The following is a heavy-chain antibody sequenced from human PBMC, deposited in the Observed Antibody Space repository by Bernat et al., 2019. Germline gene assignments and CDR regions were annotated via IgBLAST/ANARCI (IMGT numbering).Heavy chain of an antibody. CDR2: IYYSGST. CDR1: GGSISSSSYY. V-gene: IGHV4-39*01. D-gene: IGHD5-18*01. Sequence: LQLQESGPGLVKPSETLSLTCTVSGGSISSSSYYWGWIRQPPGKGLEWIGSIYYSGSTYYNPSLKSRVTISVDTSKNQFSQKLSSVTAADTALYYCARHDVDTAMVFDYWGQGTLVTVSS. J-gene: IGHJ4*02. CDR3: ARHDVDTAMVFDY.